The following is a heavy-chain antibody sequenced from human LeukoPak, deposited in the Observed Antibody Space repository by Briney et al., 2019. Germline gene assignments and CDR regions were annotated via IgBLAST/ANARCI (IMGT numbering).Heavy chain of an antibody. J-gene: IGHJ3*02. Sequence: GGSLRLSCAASGFTFSSYAMSWVRQAPGKGLEWVSYISSSGSTIYYADSVKGRFTISRDNAKNSLYLQMNSLRAEDTAVYYCARESTRGAFDIWGQGTMVTVSS. D-gene: IGHD1-1*01. V-gene: IGHV3-48*04. CDR3: ARESTRGAFDI. CDR2: ISSSGSTI. CDR1: GFTFSSYA.